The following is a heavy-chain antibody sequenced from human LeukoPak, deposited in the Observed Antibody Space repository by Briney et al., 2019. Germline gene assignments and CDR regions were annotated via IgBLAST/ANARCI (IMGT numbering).Heavy chain of an antibody. V-gene: IGHV3-30*04. CDR2: ISYDGSNK. CDR1: GFTFSSYG. CDR3: ARDQAEDYYYYYMDV. Sequence: GGSLRLSCAASGFTFSSYGLHWVRQAPGKGLEWMAVISYDGSNKFYADSVKGRFTISRDNSKNTLYLQMKSLRAEDTAVYYCARDQAEDYYYYYMDVWGKGTTVTVSS. J-gene: IGHJ6*03.